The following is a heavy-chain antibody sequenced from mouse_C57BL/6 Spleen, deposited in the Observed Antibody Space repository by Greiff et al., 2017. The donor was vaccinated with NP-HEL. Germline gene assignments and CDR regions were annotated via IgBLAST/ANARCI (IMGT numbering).Heavy chain of an antibody. CDR1: GFSLTSYG. V-gene: IGHV2-5*01. Sequence: QVQLQQSGPGLVQPSQSLSITCTVSGFSLTSYGVHWVRQSPGKGLEWLGVIWRGGSTDYNAAFMSRLSITKDNSKSQVFFKMNSLQADDTAIYYCAKNGYYYGSDYAMDYWGQGTSVTVSS. D-gene: IGHD1-1*01. CDR2: IWRGGST. J-gene: IGHJ4*01. CDR3: AKNGYYYGSDYAMDY.